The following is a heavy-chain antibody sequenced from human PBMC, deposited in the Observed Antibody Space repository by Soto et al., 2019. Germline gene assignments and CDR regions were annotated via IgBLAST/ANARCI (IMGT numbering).Heavy chain of an antibody. D-gene: IGHD3-16*02. CDR2: ISGSGGST. V-gene: IGHV3-23*01. CDR1: GFTFSSYS. J-gene: IGHJ6*03. Sequence: GGSLRLSCAASGFTFSSYSMNWVRQAPGKGLEWVSSISGSGGSTYYADSVKGRFTISRDNSKNTLYLQMNSLRAEDTAVYYYARDFYVYIWGSYRYDSYYMDVGGKGTRVTVP. CDR3: ARDFYVYIWGSYRYDSYYMDV.